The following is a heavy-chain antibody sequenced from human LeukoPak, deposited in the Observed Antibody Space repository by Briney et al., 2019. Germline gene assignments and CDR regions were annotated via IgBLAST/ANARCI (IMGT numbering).Heavy chain of an antibody. D-gene: IGHD6-13*01. V-gene: IGHV4-39*01. CDR3: ARRGKHAAAGSYYFDY. J-gene: IGHJ4*02. CDR2: IYYTGST. Sequence: PSETLSLTCTVSGGSISSSTSYWGWIRQPPGKGLEWIGTIYYTGSTYYNPSLKSRVTLSVDTSKNQSSLKLSSVTAADTAVYYCARRGKHAAAGSYYFDYWGQGTLVTVSS. CDR1: GGSISSSTSY.